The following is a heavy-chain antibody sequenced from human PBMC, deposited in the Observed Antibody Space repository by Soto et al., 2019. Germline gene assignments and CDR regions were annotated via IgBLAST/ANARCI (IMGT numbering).Heavy chain of an antibody. D-gene: IGHD6-6*01. Sequence: QVQLVQSGTEVKKPGASVKVSCKASGYTFTSYGISWVRQAPGQGLEWMGWISAYDGNTNYAQKLQGRVTMTTDTSTNTAYLELRSLRADDTAVYDCARNIAAIGNAAWGQGTLVTVSS. CDR2: ISAYDGNT. CDR3: ARNIAAIGNAA. J-gene: IGHJ5*02. V-gene: IGHV1-18*01. CDR1: GYTFTSYG.